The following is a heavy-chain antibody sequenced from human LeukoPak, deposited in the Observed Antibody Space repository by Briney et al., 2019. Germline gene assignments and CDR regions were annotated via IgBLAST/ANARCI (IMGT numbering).Heavy chain of an antibody. Sequence: GGSLRLSCAASGFTFSSYAMHWVRQAPGKGLEWVAVISYDGSNKYYADSVKGRFTISRDNSKNTLYLQMNSLRAEDTAVYYCAKDGWWMDIVVVVADHFDYWGQGTLVTVSS. V-gene: IGHV3-30*04. CDR2: ISYDGSNK. CDR3: AKDGWWMDIVVVVADHFDY. D-gene: IGHD2-15*01. CDR1: GFTFSSYA. J-gene: IGHJ4*02.